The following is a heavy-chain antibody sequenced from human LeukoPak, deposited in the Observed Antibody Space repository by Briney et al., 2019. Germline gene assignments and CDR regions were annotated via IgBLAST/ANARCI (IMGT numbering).Heavy chain of an antibody. Sequence: GGSLRLSCAASGFTFSSYEMNWVRRAPGKGLEWVSYISSSSSYIYYADSVKGRFTISRDNAKNSLYLQMNSLRAEDTAVYYCARVGPWVNPDYYYYYMDVWGKGTTVTVSS. V-gene: IGHV3-21*05. CDR3: ARVGPWVNPDYYYYYMDV. CDR2: ISSSSSYI. J-gene: IGHJ6*03. D-gene: IGHD1-14*01. CDR1: GFTFSSYE.